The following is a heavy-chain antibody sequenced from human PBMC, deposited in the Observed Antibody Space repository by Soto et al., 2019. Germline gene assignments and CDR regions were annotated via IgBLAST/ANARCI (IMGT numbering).Heavy chain of an antibody. CDR1: GGSFSGYY. CDR3: ARATVTTLRYAFDI. D-gene: IGHD4-17*01. Sequence: SETLSLTCAVYGGSFSGYYWSWIRQPPGKGLEWIGEINHSGSTNYNPSLKSRVTISVDTSKNQFSLKLSSVTAADTAVYYCARATVTTLRYAFDIWGQGTMVTVSS. CDR2: INHSGST. V-gene: IGHV4-34*01. J-gene: IGHJ3*02.